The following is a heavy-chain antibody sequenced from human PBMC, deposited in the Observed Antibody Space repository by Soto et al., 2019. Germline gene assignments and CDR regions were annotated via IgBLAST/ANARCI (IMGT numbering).Heavy chain of an antibody. CDR3: ARDALASCWSVGRSYYYYGMDV. Sequence: GGSLRLSCAASGFTFSSYWMSWVRQAPGKGLEWVANIKQDGSEKYYVDSVKGRFTISRDNAKNSLYLQMNSLRAEDTAVYYCARDALASCWSVGRSYYYYGMDVWGQGTTVTVSS. CDR2: IKQDGSEK. J-gene: IGHJ6*02. D-gene: IGHD2-2*01. CDR1: GFTFSSYW. V-gene: IGHV3-7*01.